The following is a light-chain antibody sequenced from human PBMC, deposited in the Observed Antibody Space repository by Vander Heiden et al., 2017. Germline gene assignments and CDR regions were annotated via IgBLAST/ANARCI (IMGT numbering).Light chain of an antibody. CDR3: ATWDDSLNGPV. Sequence: QSVLSQPPSASGTPGQRVSISCSGSTSNIGSNSVSWYQQLPGTAPNLLIYRNSQRPSGVPDRLSGSRSGTSASLAIGGLQSEDEADYYCATWDDSLNGPVFGGGTKVTVL. V-gene: IGLV1-44*01. J-gene: IGLJ3*02. CDR2: RNS. CDR1: TSNIGSNS.